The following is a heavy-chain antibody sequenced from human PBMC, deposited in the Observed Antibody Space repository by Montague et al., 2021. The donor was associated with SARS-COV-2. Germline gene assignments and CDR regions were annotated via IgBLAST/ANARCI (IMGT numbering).Heavy chain of an antibody. V-gene: IGHV4-34*01. J-gene: IGHJ6*02. CDR1: GASFSGYS. CDR3: TRAGYQVLRSDYYYGMDV. Sequence: SETLSLTCAVSGASFSGYSWSWICKPPWPGLAWIGEVNHSGSTTYNPSLTRRVPISVDTSKNQFSLKLSSVTAADTAVYYCTRAGYQVLRSDYYYGMDVWGQGTTVTVSS. D-gene: IGHD2-2*01. CDR2: VNHSGST.